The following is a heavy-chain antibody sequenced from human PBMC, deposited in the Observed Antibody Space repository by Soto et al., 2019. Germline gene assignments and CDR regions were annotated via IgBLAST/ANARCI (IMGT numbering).Heavy chain of an antibody. Sequence: QVQLQESGPGLVKPSQTLSLTCTVSGGSISGGDYYWSWIRQPPGKGLEWIGYTYYGGSTYSNPSLKSRVTISLDTSKNQFYLQLRAVTAVDTAVYYCARDHVGSSRYDRRLRANYYFDYWGQGTLVTVSS. CDR2: TYYGGST. CDR3: ARDHVGSSRYDRRLRANYYFDY. J-gene: IGHJ4*02. V-gene: IGHV4-30-4*01. CDR1: GGSISGGDYY. D-gene: IGHD5-12*01.